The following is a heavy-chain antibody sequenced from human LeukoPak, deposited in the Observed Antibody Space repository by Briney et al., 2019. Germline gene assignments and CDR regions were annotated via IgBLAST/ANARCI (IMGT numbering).Heavy chain of an antibody. CDR2: IYYSETT. CDR1: GGSINTANYY. J-gene: IGHJ6*03. CDR3: ARQRADYYYYYVDV. Sequence: SETLSLTCTVSGGSINTANYYWGWLRQPPGKGLEWIGSIYYSETTYENPSLKSRVTISIETSKNQFSLRLSSVTASDTAVYYCARQRADYYYYYVDVWGEGTTVAVS. V-gene: IGHV4-39*01.